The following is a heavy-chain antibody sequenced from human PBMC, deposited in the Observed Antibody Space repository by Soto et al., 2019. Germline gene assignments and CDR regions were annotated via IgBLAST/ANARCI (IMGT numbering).Heavy chain of an antibody. V-gene: IGHV1-18*01. D-gene: IGHD6-13*01. Sequence: QVQLVQSGPEVKKPGASVKVSCKAAGYTFTNYGITWMRQAPGQGLEWMGWIITYSGNTNYAQKLQDRVSLTADTSTSTAYMELRSLRSDDTAVYYCARIPGYSTTWYYAFDIWGQGTLVTVSS. CDR3: ARIPGYSTTWYYAFDI. CDR1: GYTFTNYG. CDR2: IITYSGNT. J-gene: IGHJ3*02.